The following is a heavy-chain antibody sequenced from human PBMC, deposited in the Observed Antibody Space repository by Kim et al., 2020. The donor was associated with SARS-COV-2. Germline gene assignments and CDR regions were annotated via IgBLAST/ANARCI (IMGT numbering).Heavy chain of an antibody. Sequence: GGSLRLSCVASGFNFSNYAMTWVRQAPGKGLEWVSTISGSGAGTYYADSVKGRFTVSRDNSKNTLYLQLKSLRAEDTAVYYCANSHYDYIGGSYRYPGLSEHWGPGTVVTVSS. V-gene: IGHV3-23*01. J-gene: IGHJ4*02. CDR1: GFNFSNYA. CDR2: ISGSGAGT. CDR3: ANSHYDYIGGSYRYPGLSEH. D-gene: IGHD3-16*02.